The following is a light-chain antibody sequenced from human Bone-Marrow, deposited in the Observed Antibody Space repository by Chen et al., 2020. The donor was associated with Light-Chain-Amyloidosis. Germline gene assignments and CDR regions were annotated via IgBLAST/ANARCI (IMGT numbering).Light chain of an antibody. J-gene: IGKJ4*01. CDR3: MQRIEFPFT. CDR1: QNLLDSDDGNTY. Sequence: DIVMTQTPLSLSVTPGEPASISSRSSQNLLDSDDGNTYLDWFLQKPGQSPQLLIYMVSHRASGVPDRFSGSGSGTDFTLKISRVEAEDVGVYYCMQRIEFPFTFGGGTKVEIK. V-gene: IGKV2-40*01. CDR2: MVS.